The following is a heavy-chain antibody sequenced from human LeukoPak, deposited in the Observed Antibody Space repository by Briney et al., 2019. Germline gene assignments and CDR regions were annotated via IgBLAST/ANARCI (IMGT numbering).Heavy chain of an antibody. J-gene: IGHJ3*02. V-gene: IGHV3-23*01. Sequence: PGGSLRLSFAASGFTFSSYAMNWVRQAPGKGLEWVSGISGSGGSTYYADSVKGRFTISRDNSKNTLYLQMNSLRAEDTAVYYCARHSGGDYVAHDAFDIWGQGTMVTVSS. D-gene: IGHD4-17*01. CDR1: GFTFSSYA. CDR2: ISGSGGST. CDR3: ARHSGGDYVAHDAFDI.